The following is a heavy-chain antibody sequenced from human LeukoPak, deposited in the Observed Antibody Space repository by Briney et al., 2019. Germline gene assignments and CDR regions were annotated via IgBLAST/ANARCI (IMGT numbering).Heavy chain of an antibody. CDR2: INPNSGGT. CDR3: ARTDGAYGDYGVY. J-gene: IGHJ4*02. V-gene: IGHV1-2*06. D-gene: IGHD4-17*01. CDR1: GGTFSSYA. Sequence: ASVKVSCKASGGTFSSYAISWVRQAPGQGLEWMGRINPNSGGTNYAQKFQGRVTMTRDTSISTAYMELSRLRSDDTAVYYCARTDGAYGDYGVYWGQGTLVTVSS.